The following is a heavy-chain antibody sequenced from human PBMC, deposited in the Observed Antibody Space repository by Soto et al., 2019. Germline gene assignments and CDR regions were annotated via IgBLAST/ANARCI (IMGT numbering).Heavy chain of an antibody. Sequence: SVKVSCKASGGTFSSYAISWVRQAPGQGLEWMGGIIPIFGTANYAQKFQGRVTISRDNSKTTVYLQMNSLRADDMAVYHCARDMRHDYASGRLDYLGQGTLVTV. CDR2: IIPIFGTA. CDR1: GGTFSSYA. V-gene: IGHV1-69*05. CDR3: ARDMRHDYASGRLDY. D-gene: IGHD3-10*01. J-gene: IGHJ4*02.